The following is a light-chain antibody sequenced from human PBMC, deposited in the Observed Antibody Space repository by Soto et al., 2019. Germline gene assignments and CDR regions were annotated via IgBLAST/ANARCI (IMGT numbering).Light chain of an antibody. V-gene: IGLV1-40*01. CDR2: GNS. Sequence: QAVVTQPPSVSGAPGQRVTISCTGSSSNIGAGYDVHWYQQLPGTAPKLLIQGNSNRPSGVPDRFSGSESGTSASLAITGRQAEDEADYDCQSYDSSLSGGVFGGGTKLTVL. CDR1: SSNIGAGYD. CDR3: QSYDSSLSGGV. J-gene: IGLJ3*02.